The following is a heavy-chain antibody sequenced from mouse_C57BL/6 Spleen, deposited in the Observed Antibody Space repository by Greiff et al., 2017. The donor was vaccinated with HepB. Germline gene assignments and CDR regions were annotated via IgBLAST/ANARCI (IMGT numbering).Heavy chain of an antibody. Sequence: QVHVKQSGPELVKPGASVKISCKASGYAFSSSWMNWVKQRPGKGLEWIGRIYPGDGDTNYNGKFKGKATLTADKSSSTAYMQLSSLTSEDSAVYCCASSYDYDAVWGTGTTVTVSS. CDR1: GYAFSSSW. CDR3: ASSYDYDAV. D-gene: IGHD2-4*01. V-gene: IGHV1-82*01. J-gene: IGHJ1*03. CDR2: IYPGDGDT.